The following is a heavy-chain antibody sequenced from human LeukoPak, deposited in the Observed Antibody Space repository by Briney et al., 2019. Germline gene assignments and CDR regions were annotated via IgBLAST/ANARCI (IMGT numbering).Heavy chain of an antibody. D-gene: IGHD3-22*01. V-gene: IGHV3-30*18. J-gene: IGHJ3*02. CDR1: GFTFSCYG. CDR2: ISYDGSNK. CDR3: AKTHDSSGEDAFDI. Sequence: GGSLRLSCAASGFTFSCYGMHWVRQAPGKGLEWVAVISYDGSNKYYADSVKGRFTISRDNSKNTLYLQMNSLTAEDTAVYYCAKTHDSSGEDAFDIWGQGTMVTVSS.